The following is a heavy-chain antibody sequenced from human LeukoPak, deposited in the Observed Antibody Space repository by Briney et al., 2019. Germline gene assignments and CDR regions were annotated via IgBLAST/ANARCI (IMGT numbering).Heavy chain of an antibody. D-gene: IGHD6-19*01. Sequence: SQTLSLTCAISGDSVSSTGGAWNWIRQSPSRGLEWLGRTYYRSKWYNDYAVSVKSRVIFNPDTSKNQFSLQLNSVTPEDTAVYYCVRGGGSGWPFDYWGQGTLVTVSS. CDR2: TYYRSKWYN. CDR1: GDSVSSTGGA. CDR3: VRGGGSGWPFDY. V-gene: IGHV6-1*01. J-gene: IGHJ4*02.